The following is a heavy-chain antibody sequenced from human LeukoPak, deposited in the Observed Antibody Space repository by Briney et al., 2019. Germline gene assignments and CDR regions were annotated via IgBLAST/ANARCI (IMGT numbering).Heavy chain of an antibody. J-gene: IGHJ5*02. CDR2: IYYSGST. Sequence: SETLSLTCTVSGGSINLYYWSWIRQSPGKGLEWIGYIYYSGSTNYNPSLKGRVTMSVDTSKNQFSLKLSSVTAADTAVYYCARDYNWFDPWGQGTLVTVSS. CDR1: GGSINLYY. V-gene: IGHV4-59*12. CDR3: ARDYNWFDP.